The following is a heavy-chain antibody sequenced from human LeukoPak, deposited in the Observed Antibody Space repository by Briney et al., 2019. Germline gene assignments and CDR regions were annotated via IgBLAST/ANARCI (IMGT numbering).Heavy chain of an antibody. CDR1: GGSISSYY. CDR3: ARERTRGFGGDRGGFDY. CDR2: IYHSGST. D-gene: IGHD2-21*01. J-gene: IGHJ4*02. V-gene: IGHV4-59*01. Sequence: SETLSLTCTVSGGSISSYYWSWIRQPPGKGLEWIGYIYHSGSTNYNPSLKSRVTISVDTSKNQFSLKLSSVTAADTAVYYCARERTRGFGGDRGGFDYWGQGTLVTVSS.